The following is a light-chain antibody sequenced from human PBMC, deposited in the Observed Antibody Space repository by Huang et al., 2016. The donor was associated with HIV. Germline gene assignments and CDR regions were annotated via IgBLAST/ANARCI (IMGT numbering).Light chain of an antibody. CDR3: QQYSTSPWT. Sequence: IVLTQSPGILSLSPGERGALSCRASHNSTNDYLAWYQRKSGRAPRLLMYGSSDRATATPARFSGSGSGTDFSLTIDTVEPEDYASYYCQQYSTSPWTFGPGTKLEIK. V-gene: IGKV3-20*01. J-gene: IGKJ1*01. CDR2: GSS. CDR1: HNSTNDY.